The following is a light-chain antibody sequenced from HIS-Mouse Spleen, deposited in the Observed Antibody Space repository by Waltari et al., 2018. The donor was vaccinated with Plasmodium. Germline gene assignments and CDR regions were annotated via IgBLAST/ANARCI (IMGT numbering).Light chain of an antibody. CDR3: CSYAGSSTFVV. CDR2: EGS. CDR1: SSDVGGYNL. J-gene: IGLJ2*01. Sequence: QSALTQPAPVSGSPGQSITIPCPGTSSDVGGYNLIPWYQQHPGKAPKLMIYEGSKRPSGVSNRFSGSKSGNTASLTISGLQAEDEADYYCCSYAGSSTFVVFGGGTKLTVL. V-gene: IGLV2-23*03.